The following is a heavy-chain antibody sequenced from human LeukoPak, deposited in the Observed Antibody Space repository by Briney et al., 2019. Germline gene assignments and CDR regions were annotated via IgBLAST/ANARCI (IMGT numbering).Heavy chain of an antibody. Sequence: PSETLSLTCTVFGGSISSYYWSWIRKPPGKGLEWIGYIYNSGITNKNPSLKSRVTISGDTSKSQFSLKLSSVTAADTAVYYCARHGDVRYFDWLKDGFDYWGQGTLVTVSS. CDR1: GGSISSYY. J-gene: IGHJ4*02. V-gene: IGHV4-4*09. CDR3: ARHGDVRYFDWLKDGFDY. CDR2: IYNSGIT. D-gene: IGHD3-9*01.